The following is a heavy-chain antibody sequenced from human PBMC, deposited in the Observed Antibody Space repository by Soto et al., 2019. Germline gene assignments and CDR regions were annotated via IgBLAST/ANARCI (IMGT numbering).Heavy chain of an antibody. J-gene: IGHJ4*02. V-gene: IGHV3-53*01. Sequence: PGGSLRLSCAASGFSVSTNYMNWVRQAPGKGLAWVSVIYAGDNGYYSDSVKGRFTISRDNSRNTLSLQMNSLRADDTAVYYCGRESREGYSDSWGQGTL. CDR2: IYAGDNG. CDR3: GRESREGYSDS. CDR1: GFSVSTNY.